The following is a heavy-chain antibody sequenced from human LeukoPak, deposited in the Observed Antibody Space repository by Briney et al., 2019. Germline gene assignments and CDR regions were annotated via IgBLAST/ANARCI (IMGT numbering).Heavy chain of an antibody. CDR1: GFTVSSNY. D-gene: IGHD3-22*01. V-gene: IGHV3-66*01. CDR3: ASTLSYDSSGYYGYYYYYGMDV. Sequence: PGGSLRLYCAASGFTVSSNYMSWVRQAPGKGLEWVSVIYSGGSTYYADSVKGRFTISRDNSKNTLYLQMNSLRAEDTAVYYCASTLSYDSSGYYGYYYYYGMDVWGQGTTVTVSS. CDR2: IYSGGST. J-gene: IGHJ6*02.